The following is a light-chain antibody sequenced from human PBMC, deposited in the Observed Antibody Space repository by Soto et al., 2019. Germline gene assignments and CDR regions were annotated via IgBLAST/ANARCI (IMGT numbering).Light chain of an antibody. J-gene: IGKJ5*01. V-gene: IGKV1-9*01. CDR1: QGISSF. Sequence: IQLAQTPSSLSASVGDRVTITCRASQGISSFLAWYQQKPGKAPKLLIYAASSLQSGVPSRFSGSGFGTEFTLTISSLQPDDFATYYCQQYNSYSITFGQGTRLEIK. CDR3: QQYNSYSIT. CDR2: AAS.